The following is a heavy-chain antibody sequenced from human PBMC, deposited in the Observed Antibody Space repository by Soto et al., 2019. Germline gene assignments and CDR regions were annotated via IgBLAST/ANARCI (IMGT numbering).Heavy chain of an antibody. D-gene: IGHD6-6*01. Sequence: QVQLQESGPGLVKPSETLSLTCTVSGGSISSYYWSWIRQPPGKGLEWIGYIYYSGSTNYNPSLKSRVTISVDTSKNQFSLKLSSVTAADTAVYYCARSIAARPTNWFDPWGQGTLVTVSS. V-gene: IGHV4-59*08. J-gene: IGHJ5*02. CDR2: IYYSGST. CDR3: ARSIAARPTNWFDP. CDR1: GGSISSYY.